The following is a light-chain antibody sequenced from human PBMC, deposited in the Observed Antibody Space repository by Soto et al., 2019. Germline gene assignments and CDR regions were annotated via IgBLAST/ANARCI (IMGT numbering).Light chain of an antibody. CDR3: QQLTDWPPQWT. Sequence: EVVLTQSPDTLSLPPGERATLSCRASQSISSYLAWYQQKPGQAPRLLIYAASSRATGIPARFSGSGSGTDSTLTISSLEPEEFPLYYYQQLTDWPPQWTFGQGTKVEIK. CDR2: AAS. J-gene: IGKJ1*01. CDR1: QSISSY. V-gene: IGKV3-11*01.